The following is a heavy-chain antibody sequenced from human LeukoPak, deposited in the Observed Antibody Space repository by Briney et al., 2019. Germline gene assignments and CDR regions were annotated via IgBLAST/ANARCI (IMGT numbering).Heavy chain of an antibody. CDR1: GGTFSSYA. J-gene: IGHJ6*03. V-gene: IGHV1-69*04. Sequence: SVKVSCKASGGTFSSYAISWVRQAPGQGLEWMGRIIPILGIANYAQKFQGRVTITADKSTSTAYMELSSLRSDDTAVYYCARAEKPNWGNYYYYCMDVWGKGTTVTVSS. CDR2: IIPILGIA. CDR3: ARAEKPNWGNYYYYCMDV. D-gene: IGHD7-27*01.